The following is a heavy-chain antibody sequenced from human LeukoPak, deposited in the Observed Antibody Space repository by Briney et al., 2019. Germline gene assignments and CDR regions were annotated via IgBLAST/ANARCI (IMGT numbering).Heavy chain of an antibody. CDR3: ARGGMVRRVMGAFDI. D-gene: IGHD3-10*01. CDR1: GFTFSNYA. Sequence: GGSLRLSCVVSGFTFSNYAMHWVRQAPRKGLEWVSSLSDTGSTTFYADSVQGRFTISRDNSKNTLYLQMNSLRAEDTAVFYCARGGMVRRVMGAFDIWGQGTLVTVSS. CDR2: LSDTGSTT. J-gene: IGHJ3*02. V-gene: IGHV3-23*01.